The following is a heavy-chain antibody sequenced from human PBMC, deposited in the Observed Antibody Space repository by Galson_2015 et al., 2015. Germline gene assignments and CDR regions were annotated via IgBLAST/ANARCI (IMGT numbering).Heavy chain of an antibody. CDR3: AKDRFYGDGYFKN. CDR2: ISYDGSNK. J-gene: IGHJ1*01. Sequence: SLRLSCAASGFTFSSYGMHWVRQAPGKGLEGVAVISYDGSNKCYADSVKGRFTISRDNSKNTLYLGMNSLRAEDTAVYYCAKDRFYGDGYFKNWGQGTLVTVSS. D-gene: IGHD4-17*01. CDR1: GFTFSSYG. V-gene: IGHV3-30*18.